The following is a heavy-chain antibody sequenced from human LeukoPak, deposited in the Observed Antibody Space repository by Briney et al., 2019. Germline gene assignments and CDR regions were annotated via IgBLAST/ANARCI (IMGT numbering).Heavy chain of an antibody. CDR2: ISGSGGST. CDR3: ARDRSGPYSSSWPDAFDI. D-gene: IGHD6-13*01. J-gene: IGHJ3*02. Sequence: GGSLRLSCAASGFTFSSYGMSWVRQAPGKGLEWVSAISGSGGSTYYADSVKGRFTISRDNSKNTLYLQMNSLRAEDTAVYYCARDRSGPYSSSWPDAFDIWGQGTMVTVSS. CDR1: GFTFSSYG. V-gene: IGHV3-23*01.